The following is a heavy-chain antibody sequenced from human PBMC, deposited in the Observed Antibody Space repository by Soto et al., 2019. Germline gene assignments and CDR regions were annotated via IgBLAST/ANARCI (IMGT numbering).Heavy chain of an antibody. CDR1: GFTFSSYG. J-gene: IGHJ4*02. D-gene: IGHD3-10*01. Sequence: GGSLRLSCAASGFTFSSYGMHWVRQAPGKGLEWVAVIWYDGSNKYYADSVKGRFTISRDNSKNTLYLQMNSLRAEDTAVYYCARDHSEWFGEGPGSWGQGTLVTVSS. CDR3: ARDHSEWFGEGPGS. V-gene: IGHV3-33*01. CDR2: IWYDGSNK.